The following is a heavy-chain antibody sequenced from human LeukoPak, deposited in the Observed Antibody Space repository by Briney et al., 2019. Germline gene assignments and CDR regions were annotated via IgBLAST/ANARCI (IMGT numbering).Heavy chain of an antibody. Sequence: GRFTISRDNAKNSLFLQMTSLRADDTAVYYCVRDPPIIVISSETFDIWGQGTMVTVSS. V-gene: IGHV3-21*06. D-gene: IGHD2/OR15-2a*01. CDR3: VRDPPIIVISSETFDI. J-gene: IGHJ3*02.